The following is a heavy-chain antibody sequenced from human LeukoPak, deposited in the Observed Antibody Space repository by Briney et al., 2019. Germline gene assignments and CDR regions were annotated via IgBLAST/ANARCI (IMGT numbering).Heavy chain of an antibody. CDR1: GFTFSSYG. J-gene: IGHJ1*01. V-gene: IGHV3-30*03. D-gene: IGHD3-22*01. CDR2: ISYDGSNK. Sequence: GGSLRLSCAASGFTFSSYGMHWVRQAPGKGLEWVAVISYDGSNKYYADSVKGRFTISRDNSKNTLYLQMNSLRAEDTAVYYCARVGGLDWITWGYYDPSSYFQHWGQGTLVTVSS. CDR3: ARVGGLDWITWGYYDPSSYFQH.